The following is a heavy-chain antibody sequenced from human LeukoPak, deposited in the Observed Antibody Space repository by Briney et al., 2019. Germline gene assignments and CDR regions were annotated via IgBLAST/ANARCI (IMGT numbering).Heavy chain of an antibody. Sequence: GASVKVSCKASGGTFSSYAMHWVRQAPGQRLEWMGWINAGNGNTKYSQKFQGRVTITRDTSASTAYMELSSLRSEDTAVYYCARVDGVCSSTSCPVVVWGQGTLVTVSS. CDR1: GGTFSSYA. CDR3: ARVDGVCSSTSCPVVV. D-gene: IGHD2-2*01. CDR2: INAGNGNT. J-gene: IGHJ4*02. V-gene: IGHV1-3*01.